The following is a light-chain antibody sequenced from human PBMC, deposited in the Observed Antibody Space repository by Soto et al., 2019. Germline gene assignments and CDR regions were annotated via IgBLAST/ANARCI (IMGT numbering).Light chain of an antibody. Sequence: EVVLTQSPDTLSLSPGETATLSCRATQSVDTYVAWYQQNVGQATRLLIYDAHTRAIGVGARFTGSGSATDFSLTITSLEPEDFAVYYCQQRGKWPLTFGAVTKVE. V-gene: IGKV3-11*01. J-gene: IGKJ4*01. CDR1: QSVDTY. CDR3: QQRGKWPLT. CDR2: DAH.